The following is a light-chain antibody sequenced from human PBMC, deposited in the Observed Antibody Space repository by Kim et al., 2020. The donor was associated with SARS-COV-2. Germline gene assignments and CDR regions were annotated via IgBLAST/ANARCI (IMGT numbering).Light chain of an antibody. CDR1: QSVSSGY. CDR3: QQYGSSRWT. J-gene: IGKJ1*01. V-gene: IGKV3-20*01. Sequence: SPGERATLSCRASQSVSSGYLAWYQQKPGQAPRLLIYGASSRATGIPDRFSGSGSGTDFTLTISRLEPEDFAVYYCQQYGSSRWTFGQGTKVEIK. CDR2: GAS.